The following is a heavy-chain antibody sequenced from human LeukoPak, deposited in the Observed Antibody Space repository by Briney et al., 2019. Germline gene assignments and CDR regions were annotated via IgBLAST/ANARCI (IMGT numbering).Heavy chain of an antibody. CDR1: GYTFSSYA. V-gene: IGHV1-69*13. D-gene: IGHD6-13*01. J-gene: IGHJ5*02. CDR2: IIPIFGTT. Sequence: SVKVSCTASGYTFSSYAISWVRQAPGQGLEWMGGIIPIFGTTNYAQKFQGRVTITADESTSTAYMELSRLRSEDTAVYYCARCIAAAYNWFDPCGQGTLVTVSS. CDR3: ARCIAAAYNWFDP.